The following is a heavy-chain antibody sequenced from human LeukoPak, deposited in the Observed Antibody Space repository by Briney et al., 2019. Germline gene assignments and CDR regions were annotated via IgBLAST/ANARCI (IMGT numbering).Heavy chain of an antibody. V-gene: IGHV4-38-2*02. J-gene: IGHJ4*02. D-gene: IGHD6-25*01. CDR2: IYHSGTT. Sequence: SETLSLTCTVSGYSISSGYYWGWIRQPPGKGLEWIGSIYHSGTTYYNPSLRSRVTISVATSKNQFSLRLSSVTAADTAIYYCARELSGSSSGAPFNYWGQGTLVTVSS. CDR3: ARELSGSSSGAPFNY. CDR1: GYSISSGYY.